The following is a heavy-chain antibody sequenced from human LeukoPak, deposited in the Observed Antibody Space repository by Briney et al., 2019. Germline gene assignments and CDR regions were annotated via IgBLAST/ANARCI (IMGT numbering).Heavy chain of an antibody. J-gene: IGHJ4*02. CDR1: GFTFSSYE. CDR3: ARAQLRYFDWSDY. CDR2: ISSSGSTI. Sequence: GGSLGLSCAASGFTFSSYEMNWVRQAPGKGLEWVSYISSSGSTIYYADSVKGRFTISRDNAKNSLYLQMNSLRAEDTAVYYCARAQLRYFDWSDYWGQGTLVTVSS. D-gene: IGHD3-9*01. V-gene: IGHV3-48*03.